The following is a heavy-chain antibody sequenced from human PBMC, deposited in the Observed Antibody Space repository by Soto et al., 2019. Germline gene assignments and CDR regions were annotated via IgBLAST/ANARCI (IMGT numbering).Heavy chain of an antibody. D-gene: IGHD1-26*01. CDR2: ISAYNGNT. J-gene: IGHJ6*02. CDR1: GYTFTSYG. CDR3: ARDRGRYPPYYYCYGMDF. Sequence: QVQLVQSGAEVKKPGASVKVSCKASGYTFTSYGISWVRQAPGQGLEWMGWISAYNGNTNYAQKLQGRVTMTTDTATSTAYMELRSLRSDDTAVYYWARDRGRYPPYYYCYGMDFWGQGTTVTVS. V-gene: IGHV1-18*01.